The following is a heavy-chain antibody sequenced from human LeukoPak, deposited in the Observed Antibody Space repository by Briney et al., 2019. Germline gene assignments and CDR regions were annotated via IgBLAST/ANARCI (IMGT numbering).Heavy chain of an antibody. CDR3: ARGQGYCSSTSCFLWFDT. V-gene: IGHV4-4*07. CDR2: IYTSGST. J-gene: IGHJ5*02. CDR1: CGSISSYY. D-gene: IGHD2-2*01. Sequence: SETLSLTCTVACGSISSYYWSWIRQPAGKGVEWIGRIYTSGSTNYNPSLKSRVTMSVDTSKNQSSLKLSSVTAADTAVYYCARGQGYCSSTSCFLWFDTWGQGTLVTVSS.